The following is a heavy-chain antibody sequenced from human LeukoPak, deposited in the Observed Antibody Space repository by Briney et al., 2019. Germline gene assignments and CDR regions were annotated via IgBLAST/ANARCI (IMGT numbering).Heavy chain of an antibody. CDR3: ARGGAAADPFFDY. V-gene: IGHV1-2*04. J-gene: IGHJ4*02. Sequence: ASVKVSCKASGYTFTGYYMHWVRQAPGQELEWVGWINPNSGGTNYAQKFQGWVTMTRDTSISTAYMELSRLRSDDTAVYYCARGGAAADPFFDYWGQGTLVTVSS. CDR1: GYTFTGYY. D-gene: IGHD6-13*01. CDR2: INPNSGGT.